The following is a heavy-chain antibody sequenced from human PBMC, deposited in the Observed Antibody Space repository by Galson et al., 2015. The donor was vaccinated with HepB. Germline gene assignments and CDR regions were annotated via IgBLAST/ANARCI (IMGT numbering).Heavy chain of an antibody. CDR3: AETYYYDSSGYGSFDY. CDR1: GGTFSSYA. J-gene: IGHJ4*02. CDR2: IIPIFGTA. D-gene: IGHD3-22*01. Sequence: SVKVSCKASGGTFSSYAISWVRQAPGQGLEWMGGIIPIFGTANYAQKFQGRVTITADESTSTAYMELSSLRSEDTAVYYCAETYYYDSSGYGSFDYWGQGTLVTVSS. V-gene: IGHV1-69*13.